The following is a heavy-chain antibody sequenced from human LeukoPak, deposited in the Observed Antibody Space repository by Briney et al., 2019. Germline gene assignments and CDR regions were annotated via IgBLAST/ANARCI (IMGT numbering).Heavy chain of an antibody. Sequence: SETLSLTCTVSGGSISSYYWSWIRQPPGKGLEWIGYIYYSGSTNYNPSLKSRVTISVDTSKNQFSLMLSSVTAADTAVYYCARGGYRPFLPSGYDYYYMDVWGKGTTVTVSS. CDR3: ARGGYRPFLPSGYDYYYMDV. V-gene: IGHV4-59*01. CDR2: IYYSGST. D-gene: IGHD5-12*01. J-gene: IGHJ6*03. CDR1: GGSISSYY.